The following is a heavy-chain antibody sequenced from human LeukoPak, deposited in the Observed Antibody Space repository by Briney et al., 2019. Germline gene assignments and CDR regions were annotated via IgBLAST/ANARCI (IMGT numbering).Heavy chain of an antibody. CDR2: INHSGST. Sequence: SETLSLTRAVYGGSFSGYYWSWIRQPPGKGLEWIGEINHSGSTNYNPSLKSRVTISVHTSKNQFSLKLSSVTAADTAVYYCARLTKNDSGSYRFGKKKRGYMDVWGKGTTVTISS. D-gene: IGHD3-10*01. CDR1: GGSFSGYY. CDR3: ARLTKNDSGSYRFGKKKRGYMDV. J-gene: IGHJ6*03. V-gene: IGHV4-34*01.